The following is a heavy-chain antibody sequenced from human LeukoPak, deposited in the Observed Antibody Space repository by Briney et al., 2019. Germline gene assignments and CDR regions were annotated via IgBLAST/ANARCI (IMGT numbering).Heavy chain of an antibody. CDR3: ARHEAQDFDY. V-gene: IGHV4-39*01. J-gene: IGHJ4*02. Sequence: ASETLSLTCTVSGGSISSSNYYWGWIRRPPGKGLEWIGSIYYSGTTYYSSSLKSRVIISVDTSKNQFSLKLSSVTATDTAVYYCARHEAQDFDYWGQGTLVTVSS. CDR1: GGSISSSNYY. CDR2: IYYSGTT.